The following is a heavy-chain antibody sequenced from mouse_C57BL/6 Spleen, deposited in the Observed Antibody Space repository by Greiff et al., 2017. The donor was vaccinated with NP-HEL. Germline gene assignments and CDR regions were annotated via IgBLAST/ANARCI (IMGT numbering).Heavy chain of an antibody. CDR1: GYTFTSYG. D-gene: IGHD2-3*01. Sequence: QVQLKESGAELARPGASVKLSCKASGYTFTSYGISWVKQRTGQGLEWIGEIYPRSGNTYYNEKFKGKATLTADKSSSTAYMELRSLTSEDSAVYFCAREDDGYSWFAYWGQGTLVTVSA. CDR2: IYPRSGNT. V-gene: IGHV1-81*01. CDR3: AREDDGYSWFAY. J-gene: IGHJ3*01.